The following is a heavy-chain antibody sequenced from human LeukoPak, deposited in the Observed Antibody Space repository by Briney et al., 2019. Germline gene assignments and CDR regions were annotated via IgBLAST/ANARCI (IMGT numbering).Heavy chain of an antibody. V-gene: IGHV4-34*01. D-gene: IGHD3-10*01. Sequence: SETLSLTCAVYGGSFSGYYWSWIRQPPGKGLEWIGEINHSGSTNYNPSLKSLVTISVDTSKNQFSLKLSSVTAADTAVYYCARGRITMVQGVIILNWFDPWGQGTLVTVSS. CDR1: GGSFSGYY. CDR2: INHSGST. J-gene: IGHJ5*02. CDR3: ARGRITMVQGVIILNWFDP.